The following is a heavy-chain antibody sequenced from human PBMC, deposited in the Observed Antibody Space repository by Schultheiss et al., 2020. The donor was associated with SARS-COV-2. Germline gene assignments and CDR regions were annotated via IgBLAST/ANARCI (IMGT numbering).Heavy chain of an antibody. Sequence: SQTLSLTCAVYGRSFSGYYWSWIRQPPGKGLEWIGEISHSGGANYNPSLKSRVAISVDTSKNRFSLKLTSVTAADTAVYYCARVGQQVDDYWGQGTLVTVSS. CDR1: GRSFSGYY. CDR2: ISHSGGA. J-gene: IGHJ4*02. D-gene: IGHD6-13*01. CDR3: ARVGQQVDDY. V-gene: IGHV4-34*01.